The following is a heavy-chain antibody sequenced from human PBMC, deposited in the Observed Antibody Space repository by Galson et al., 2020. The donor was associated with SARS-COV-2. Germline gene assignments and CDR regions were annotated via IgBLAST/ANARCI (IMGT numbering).Heavy chain of an antibody. CDR2: IYYSEHT. J-gene: IGHJ4*02. V-gene: IGHV4-39*01. Sequence: SETLSLTCTVSGGSISSSSYYWGCNRQPPGKGLVCIGSIYYSEHTYYNPSLNSRVTISVYTSKNQFSLKLSSVTAADTAVYYCARHVQQQLEHGIHFPFDYWGQGTLVTVSS. CDR3: ARHVQQQLEHGIHFPFDY. CDR1: GGSISSSSYY. D-gene: IGHD6-13*01.